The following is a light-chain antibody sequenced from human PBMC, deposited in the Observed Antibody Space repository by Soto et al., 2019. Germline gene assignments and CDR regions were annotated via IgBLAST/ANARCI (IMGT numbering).Light chain of an antibody. CDR3: SSYTSSSTLSYV. CDR2: DVS. J-gene: IGLJ1*01. V-gene: IGLV2-14*01. Sequence: QSVLTQPASVSGSPGQSITISCTGNSSDVCGYNYVSWYQQHPGKAPKLMIYDVSDRPSGVSNRFSGSKSGNTASLTISGLQAEDEADYYCSSYTSSSTLSYVFGTGPRSPS. CDR1: SSDVCGYNY.